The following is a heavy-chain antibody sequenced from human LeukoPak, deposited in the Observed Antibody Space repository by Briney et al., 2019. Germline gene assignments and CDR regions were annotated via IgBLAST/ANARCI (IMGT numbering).Heavy chain of an antibody. CDR3: ARYQPSTSDAFDI. V-gene: IGHV3-21*01. J-gene: IGHJ3*02. CDR2: ISSSSSYI. D-gene: IGHD2-2*01. CDR1: GFTFSSYD. Sequence: GGSLRLSCAASGFTFSSYDMHWVRQAPGKGLEWVSSISSSSSYIYYADSVKGRFTISRDNAKNSLYLQMNSLRAEDTAVYYCARYQPSTSDAFDIWGQGTMVTVSS.